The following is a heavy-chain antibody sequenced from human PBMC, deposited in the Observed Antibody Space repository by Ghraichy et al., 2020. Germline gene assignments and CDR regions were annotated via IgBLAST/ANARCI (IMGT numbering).Heavy chain of an antibody. CDR3: AKALTGVPH. V-gene: IGHV3-23*01. D-gene: IGHD3-9*01. Sequence: GGSLRLSCVASGFIFSENAMSWVRQAPGKGLEWVAGISANGGSANYADSAKGRFTISRDNSKNTLFLQMNGLRPGDTALYYCAKALTGVPHWGQGTLVTVSS. CDR1: GFIFSENA. CDR2: ISANGGSA. J-gene: IGHJ4*02.